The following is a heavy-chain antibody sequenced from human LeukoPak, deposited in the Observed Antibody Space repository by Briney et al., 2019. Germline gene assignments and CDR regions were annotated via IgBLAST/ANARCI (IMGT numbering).Heavy chain of an antibody. CDR2: INHSGST. D-gene: IGHD6-6*01. CDR3: ARRISPRRDYYYYMDV. CDR1: GFTFSNYW. V-gene: IGHV4-34*01. J-gene: IGHJ6*03. Sequence: GSLRLSCAASGFTFSNYWMHWVRQVPGKGLEWIGEINHSGSTNYNPSLKSRVTISVDTSKNQFSLKLSSVTAADTAVYYCARRISPRRDYYYYMDVWGKGTSVTVSS.